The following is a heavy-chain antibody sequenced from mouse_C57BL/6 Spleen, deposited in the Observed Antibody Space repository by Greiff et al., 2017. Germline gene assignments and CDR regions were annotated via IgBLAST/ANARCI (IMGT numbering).Heavy chain of an antibody. CDR1: GYTFTDYY. D-gene: IGHD2-3*01. V-gene: IGHV1-26*01. J-gene: IGHJ4*01. CDR2: INPNNGGT. CDR3: ARRLLRYAMDY. Sequence: EVQLQQSGPELVKPGASVKISCKASGYTFTDYYMNWVKQSHGKSLEWIGDINPNNGGTSYNQKFKGKATLTVDKSSSAAYMELRSLTSEDSAVYYCARRLLRYAMDYWGQGTSVTVSS.